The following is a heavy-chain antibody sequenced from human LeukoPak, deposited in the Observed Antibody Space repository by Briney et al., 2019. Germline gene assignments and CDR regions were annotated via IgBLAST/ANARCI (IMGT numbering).Heavy chain of an antibody. CDR1: GFTFSSYE. CDR2: ISTAGDT. J-gene: IGHJ5*02. CDR3: ASLGFCSRATCVDQ. V-gene: IGHV3-13*01. D-gene: IGHD2-2*01. Sequence: GGSLRLSCAASGFTFSSYEMHWVRQTTGKSLEWVSVISTAGDTYYPDFVKGRFTISRDNAKNSLYLQINSLRAEDTAVYYCASLGFCSRATCVDQWGQGTLVTVSS.